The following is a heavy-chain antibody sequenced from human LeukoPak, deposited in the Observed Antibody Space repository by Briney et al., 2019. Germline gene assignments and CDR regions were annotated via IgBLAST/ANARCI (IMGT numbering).Heavy chain of an antibody. Sequence: SETLSLTCTVSGGSISSGGYYWSWIRQPPGKGLEWIGYIYHSGSTYYNPSLKSRVTISVDRSKNQFSLKLSSVTAADTAVYYCARDGEYSSSAVDYWGQGTLVTVSS. CDR2: IYHSGST. J-gene: IGHJ4*02. CDR1: GGSISSGGYY. CDR3: ARDGEYSSSAVDY. D-gene: IGHD6-6*01. V-gene: IGHV4-30-2*01.